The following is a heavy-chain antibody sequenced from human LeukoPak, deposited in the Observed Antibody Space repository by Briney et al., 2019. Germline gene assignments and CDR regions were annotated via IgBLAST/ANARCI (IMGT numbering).Heavy chain of an antibody. Sequence: GGSLRLSCAASGFTFSSSAMSWVRQAPGKGLEWVSTISDSAGSTYYADSVKGRFTVSRDNSKNTLYLQMNSLRAEDTAVYYCATDGAGFDTWGQGVLVTVSS. J-gene: IGHJ5*02. CDR2: ISDSAGST. CDR3: ATDGAGFDT. V-gene: IGHV3-23*01. CDR1: GFTFSSSA.